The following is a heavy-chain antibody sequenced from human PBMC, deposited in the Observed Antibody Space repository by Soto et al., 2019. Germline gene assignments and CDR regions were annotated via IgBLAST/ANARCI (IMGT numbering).Heavy chain of an antibody. CDR2: ITWSGGTR. CDR3: IRGRQGWVQL. Sequence: PGGSLRLSCVASGFTFDDYAMHWVRQAPGKGLEWVSGITWSGGTRDYADSVKGRFTISRDNAKNSVYLQMDSLRFEDTALYYCIRGRQGWVQLWVRGTLVTVSS. V-gene: IGHV3-9*01. CDR1: GFTFDDYA. J-gene: IGHJ1*01. D-gene: IGHD6-19*01.